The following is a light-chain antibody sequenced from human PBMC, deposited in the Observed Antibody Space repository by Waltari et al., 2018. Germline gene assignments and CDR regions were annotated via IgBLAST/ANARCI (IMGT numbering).Light chain of an antibody. CDR3: QQYYSTPRT. CDR2: WAS. Sequence: SVLYSSNNKNYLALYQQKPGQPPKLLIYWASTRESGVPDRFSGSGSGTDFTLTISSLQAEDVAVYYCQQYYSTPRTFGGGTKVEIK. CDR1: SVLYSSNNKNY. V-gene: IGKV4-1*01. J-gene: IGKJ4*01.